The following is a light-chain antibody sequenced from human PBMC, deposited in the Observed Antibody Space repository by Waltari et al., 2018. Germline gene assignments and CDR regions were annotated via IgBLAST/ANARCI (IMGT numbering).Light chain of an antibody. J-gene: IGKJ5*01. CDR1: QSIGSS. CDR2: YAS. Sequence: EILLTQFPRFHSSPPKEQDTRACRASQSIGSSLHWYQQKPDQSPKLLIKYASQSISGVPSRFSGSGSGTDFTLTINSLEAEDAATYFCHQTRTLPITFGQGTRLEI. CDR3: HQTRTLPIT. V-gene: IGKV6-21*02.